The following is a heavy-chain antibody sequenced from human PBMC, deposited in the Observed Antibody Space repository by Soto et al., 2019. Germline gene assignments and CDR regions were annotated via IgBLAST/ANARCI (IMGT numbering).Heavy chain of an antibody. CDR2: IYYSGST. Sequence: SETLSLTCTVSGGSISSGDYYWSWIRQPPGKGLEWIGYIYYSGSTYYNPSLKSRVTISVDTSKNQFSLKLSSVTAADTAVYYCAREGEPYGMDVWGQGTTVTVSS. V-gene: IGHV4-30-4*01. CDR1: GGSISSGDYY. CDR3: AREGEPYGMDV. J-gene: IGHJ6*02. D-gene: IGHD1-1*01.